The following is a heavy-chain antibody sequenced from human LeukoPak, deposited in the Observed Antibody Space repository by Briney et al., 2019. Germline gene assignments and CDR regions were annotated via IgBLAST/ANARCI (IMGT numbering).Heavy chain of an antibody. CDR3: ARVHSGYSSGWCLDY. D-gene: IGHD6-19*01. J-gene: IGHJ4*02. CDR1: GYTFTGYY. CDR2: INPNSGGT. V-gene: IGHV1-2*02. Sequence: ASVKVSCKASGYTFTGYYMHWVRQAPGQGLEWMGWINPNSGGTNYAQKFQGRVTMTRDTSISTAYMELSRLRSDDTAVYYCARVHSGYSSGWCLDYWGQGTLVTVSS.